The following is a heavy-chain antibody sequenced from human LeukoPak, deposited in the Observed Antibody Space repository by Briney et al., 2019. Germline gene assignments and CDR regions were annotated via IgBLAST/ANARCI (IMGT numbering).Heavy chain of an antibody. J-gene: IGHJ4*02. D-gene: IGHD2-2*01. Sequence: PSETLSLTCTVSGGSISSSSYYWGWIRQPPGKGLEWIGSIYYSGSTYYNPSLKSRVTISVDTSKHQFSLKLSSVTAADTAVYYCASEAYQLLSYFDYWGQGTLVSVSS. CDR1: GGSISSSSYY. CDR3: ASEAYQLLSYFDY. V-gene: IGHV4-39*01. CDR2: IYYSGST.